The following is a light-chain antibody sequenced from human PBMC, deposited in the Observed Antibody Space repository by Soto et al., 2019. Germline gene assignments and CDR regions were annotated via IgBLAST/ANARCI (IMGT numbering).Light chain of an antibody. CDR2: EVS. J-gene: IGLJ1*01. Sequence: QAVLTQPASVSGSPGQSITISCTGTISDVGAYNYVAWYQQYPGKAPKLMIYEVSNRPSGVSNRFSGSKSGNTAFLTISGLQAEDEADYYCSSYTSTGTRVFGTGTKVTVL. CDR3: SSYTSTGTRV. V-gene: IGLV2-14*01. CDR1: ISDVGAYNY.